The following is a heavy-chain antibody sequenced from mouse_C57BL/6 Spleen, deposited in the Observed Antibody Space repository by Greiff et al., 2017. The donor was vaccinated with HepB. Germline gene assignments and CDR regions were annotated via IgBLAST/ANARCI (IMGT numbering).Heavy chain of an antibody. CDR2: IHPNSGST. CDR3: ARAVLITAVVSYWYFDV. Sequence: VQLQQSGAELVKPGASVKLSCKASGYTFTSYWMHWVKQRPGQGLEWIGMIHPNSGSTNYNEKFKSKATLTVDKYSSTAYMQLSSMTSEESAVYYCARAVLITAVVSYWYFDVWGTGTTVTVAS. CDR1: GYTFTSYW. V-gene: IGHV1-64*01. J-gene: IGHJ1*03. D-gene: IGHD1-1*01.